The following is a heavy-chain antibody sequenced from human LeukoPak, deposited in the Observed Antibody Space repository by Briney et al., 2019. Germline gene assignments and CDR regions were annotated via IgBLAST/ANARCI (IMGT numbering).Heavy chain of an antibody. CDR1: GGSISSGGYY. CDR3: GREEGHGYFDY. Sequence: SETLSLTCTVSGGSISSGGYYWSWIRQHPGKGLEWIGYIYYSGSTYYNPSLKSPVTISVDTSKSQFSLMLSSVTAADTAVYYCGREEGHGYFDYWGQGTLVTVSS. J-gene: IGHJ4*02. V-gene: IGHV4-31*01. CDR2: IYYSGST.